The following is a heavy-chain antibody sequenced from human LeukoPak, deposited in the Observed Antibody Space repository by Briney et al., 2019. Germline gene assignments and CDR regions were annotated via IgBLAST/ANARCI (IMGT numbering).Heavy chain of an antibody. CDR3: ARPSGGIYDSSGYYRYYFDY. CDR2: IYPDDADT. D-gene: IGHD3-22*01. J-gene: IGHJ4*02. Sequence: GGSLRLSCAASGFTFSSYWMSWVRQMPGKGLEWMASIYPDDADTIYSPSFQGPVTISADKSISTAYLLWSSLRASDTAMYYCARPSGGIYDSSGYYRYYFDYWGQGTLVTVSS. CDR1: GFTFSSYW. V-gene: IGHV5-51*01.